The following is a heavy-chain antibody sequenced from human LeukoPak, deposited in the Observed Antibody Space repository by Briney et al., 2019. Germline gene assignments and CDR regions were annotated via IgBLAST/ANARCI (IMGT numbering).Heavy chain of an antibody. Sequence: GGSLRLSCAASGFTFSSYAMSWVRQAPGKGPEWVSAISGSGGSTYYADSVKGRFTISRDNSKNMLYLQMNSLRAEDTAVYYCANERSYDSSGYYYLRSFQYYFDYWGQGTLVTVSS. J-gene: IGHJ4*02. CDR1: GFTFSSYA. CDR3: ANERSYDSSGYYYLRSFQYYFDY. V-gene: IGHV3-23*01. D-gene: IGHD3-22*01. CDR2: ISGSGGST.